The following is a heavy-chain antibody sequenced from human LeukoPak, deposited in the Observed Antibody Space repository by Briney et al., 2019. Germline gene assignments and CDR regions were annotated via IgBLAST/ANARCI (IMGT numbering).Heavy chain of an antibody. CDR1: GYTFTGYY. CDR2: INPNSGGT. D-gene: IGHD6-13*01. Sequence: GASVKVSCKASGYTFTGYYMHWVRQAPGQGLEWMGWINPNSGGTNYAQKFQGRVTMTRDTSISTAYMELSRLRSDDTAVYYCAREIAAAGSQYYYYYYMDVWGKGTTVTVSS. J-gene: IGHJ6*03. CDR3: AREIAAAGSQYYYYYYMDV. V-gene: IGHV1-2*02.